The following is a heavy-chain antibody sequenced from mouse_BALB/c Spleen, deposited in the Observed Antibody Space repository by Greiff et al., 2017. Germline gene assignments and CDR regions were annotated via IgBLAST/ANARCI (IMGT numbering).Heavy chain of an antibody. CDR3: ARGGYLYAMDY. CDR2: IWAGGST. CDR1: GFSLTSYG. D-gene: IGHD2-2*01. J-gene: IGHJ4*01. Sequence: QVQLQQSGPGLVAPSQSLSITCTVSGFSLTSYGVSWVRQPPGKGLEWLGVIWAGGSTNYNSALMSRLSISKDNSKSQVFLKMNSLQTDDTAMYYCARGGYLYAMDYWGQGTSVTVSS. V-gene: IGHV2-9*02.